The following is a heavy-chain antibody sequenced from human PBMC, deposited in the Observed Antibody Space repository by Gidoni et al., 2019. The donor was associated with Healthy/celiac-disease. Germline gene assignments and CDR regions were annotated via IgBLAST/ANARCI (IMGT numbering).Heavy chain of an antibody. CDR2: INHSGST. CDR3: ARGGIAAAGTFSRSLVGRGRNWFDP. D-gene: IGHD6-13*01. V-gene: IGHV4-34*01. Sequence: GLEWIGEINHSGSTNYNPSLKSRVTISVDTSKNQFSLKLSSVTAADTAVYYCARGGIAAAGTFSRSLVGRGRNWFDPWGQGTLVTVSS. J-gene: IGHJ5*02.